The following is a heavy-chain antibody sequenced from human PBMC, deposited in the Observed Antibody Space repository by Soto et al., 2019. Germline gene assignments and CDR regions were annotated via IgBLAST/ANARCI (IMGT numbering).Heavy chain of an antibody. J-gene: IGHJ4*02. CDR2: INESGST. Sequence: QVQLQQWXAGLVXXXETLSLSCAVYGQSFSGHSWAWIRQPPGKGLEWIGEINESGSTYYNPSLKSRVTISTDTSKNQFSLKLSSVSAADTAAYFCARGSGIVALPGELEDVNYDYWGQGTLVNVSS. CDR1: GQSFSGHS. V-gene: IGHV4-34*01. D-gene: IGHD1-1*01. CDR3: ARGSGIVALPGELEDVNYDY.